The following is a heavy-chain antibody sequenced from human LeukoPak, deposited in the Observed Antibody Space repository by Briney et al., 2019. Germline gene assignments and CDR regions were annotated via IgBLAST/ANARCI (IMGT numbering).Heavy chain of an antibody. CDR3: ARDAGTTGLFFRLHY. D-gene: IGHD1-1*01. V-gene: IGHV1-2*02. J-gene: IGHJ4*02. CDR1: GYTFTSYY. CDR2: INPNSGVT. Sequence: GASVKVSCKASGYTFTSYYMHWVRQAPGQGLEWMGWINPNSGVTNYAQKFQGRVTMTRDTSISTAYMELSRLISDDTAVYYCARDAGTTGLFFRLHYWGQGTLVTVSS.